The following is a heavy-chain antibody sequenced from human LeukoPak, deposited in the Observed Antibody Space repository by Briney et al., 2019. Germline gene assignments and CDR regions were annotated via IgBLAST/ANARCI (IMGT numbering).Heavy chain of an antibody. J-gene: IGHJ6*02. V-gene: IGHV3-48*01. Sequence: GGSLRLSCAASGFTFSSYSMNWVRQAPGKGLEWVSYISSSSSTIYYADSVKGRFTISRDNAKNSLYLEMNSLRAEDTAVYYCTRDLAHYYGMDVWGQGTTVAVSS. CDR3: TRDLAHYYGMDV. CDR1: GFTFSSYS. D-gene: IGHD3-16*01. CDR2: ISSSSSTI.